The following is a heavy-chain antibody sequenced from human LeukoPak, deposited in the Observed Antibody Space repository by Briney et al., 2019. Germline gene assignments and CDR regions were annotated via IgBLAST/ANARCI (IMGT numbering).Heavy chain of an antibody. Sequence: GESLKISCKGSGYSFTSYWIAWVRQMPGKGVKWMGIIYPGDSDTRYSPSFQGQVTISADKSISTAYLQWSSLKASDSAMYYCARQATVTTPLDYWGQGTLVTVSS. CDR1: GYSFTSYW. J-gene: IGHJ4*02. CDR2: IYPGDSDT. V-gene: IGHV5-51*01. CDR3: ARQATVTTPLDY. D-gene: IGHD4-17*01.